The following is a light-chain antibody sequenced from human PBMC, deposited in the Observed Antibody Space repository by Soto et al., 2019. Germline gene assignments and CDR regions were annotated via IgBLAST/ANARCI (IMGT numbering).Light chain of an antibody. J-gene: IGKJ2*01. CDR1: QSVSSSY. V-gene: IGKV3-20*01. Sequence: EIVLTQSPGTLSLSPGERATLSCRASQSVSSSYLAWYQQKPGQAPRLLIYGASSRATGIPDRFSGSGSGTDFTLIISRMESVDFAVYYCQQYGSSSYTFGQGTKLEIK. CDR3: QQYGSSSYT. CDR2: GAS.